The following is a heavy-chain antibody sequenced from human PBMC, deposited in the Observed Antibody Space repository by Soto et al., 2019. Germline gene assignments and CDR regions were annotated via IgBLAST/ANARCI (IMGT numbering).Heavy chain of an antibody. V-gene: IGHV3-23*01. CDR1: GFTFSSYA. Sequence: QPWWSLRLCCAASGFTFSSYAMTWFRQAPGKGLEWVSTISGTGTTTYYADSVKGRFTISRDNSKNTLYLQMNSLRTEDTAVYYCVKAVYLLDFDYWGQGTLVTVSS. CDR2: ISGTGTTT. CDR3: VKAVYLLDFDY. J-gene: IGHJ4*02. D-gene: IGHD2-8*01.